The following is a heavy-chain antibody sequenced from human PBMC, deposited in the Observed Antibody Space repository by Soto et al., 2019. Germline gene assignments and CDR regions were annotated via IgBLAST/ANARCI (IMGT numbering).Heavy chain of an antibody. V-gene: IGHV1-58*02. J-gene: IGHJ3*02. CDR1: GFTFTSSA. CDR3: AADKGTYYDFWSRSSRPDAFDI. D-gene: IGHD3-3*01. CDR2: IVVGSGNT. Sequence: SVKVSCKASGFTFTSSAMQWVRQARGQRLEWIGWIVVGSGNTNYAQKFQERVTITRDMSTSTAYMELSSLRSEDTAVYYCAADKGTYYDFWSRSSRPDAFDIWGQGTIVTVSS.